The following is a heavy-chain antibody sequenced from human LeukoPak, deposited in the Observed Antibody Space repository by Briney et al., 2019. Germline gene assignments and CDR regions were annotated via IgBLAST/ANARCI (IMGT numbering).Heavy chain of an antibody. CDR1: GFTFSSYA. Sequence: PGGSLRLSCAASGFTFSSYAMSWVRQAPGKGLEWVSDISGSGGSTYYADSVKGRFTISRDNFKNTLYLQMNSLRAEDTAVYYCAKGVVATGSQFDYWGQGTLVTVSS. J-gene: IGHJ4*02. CDR3: AKGVVATGSQFDY. D-gene: IGHD5-12*01. V-gene: IGHV3-23*01. CDR2: ISGSGGST.